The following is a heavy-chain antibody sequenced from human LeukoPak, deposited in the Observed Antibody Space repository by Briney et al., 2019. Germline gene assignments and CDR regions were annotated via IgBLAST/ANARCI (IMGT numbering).Heavy chain of an antibody. CDR3: ATRESPTDPAAGPYYYYGMDV. J-gene: IGHJ6*02. Sequence: GASVKVSCKVSGYTLTELSMHWVRQAPGKGLEWMGGFDPEDGETIYAQKFQGRVTMTEDTSTDTAYMELSSLRSEDTAVYYCATRESPTDPAAGPYYYYGMDVWGQGTTVTVSS. CDR2: FDPEDGET. D-gene: IGHD6-13*01. CDR1: GYTLTELS. V-gene: IGHV1-24*01.